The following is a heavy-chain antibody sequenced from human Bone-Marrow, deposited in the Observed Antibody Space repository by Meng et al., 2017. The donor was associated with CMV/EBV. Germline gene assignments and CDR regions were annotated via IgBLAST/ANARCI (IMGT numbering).Heavy chain of an antibody. D-gene: IGHD1-1*01. J-gene: IGHJ2*01. CDR1: GCSFTSYW. V-gene: IGHV5-51*01. CDR2: IYPGDSDT. Sequence: GGSLRLSCKGSGCSFTSYWIGWVRQMPGKGLEWMGIIYPGDSDTRYSPFFQGQVTISADKSICTAYLQWSSLKASDTAMYYCARLERAYWYFDLWGRGTLVTVSS. CDR3: ARLERAYWYFDL.